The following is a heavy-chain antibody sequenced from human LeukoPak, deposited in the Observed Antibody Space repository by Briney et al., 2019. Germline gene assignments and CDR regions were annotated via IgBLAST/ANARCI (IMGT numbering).Heavy chain of an antibody. CDR3: ARDYSGSYPD. CDR2: ISSSSGYI. Sequence: KTGGSLRLSCAASGFTFSSYSMNWVRQAPGKGLEWVSSISSSSGYIYYADSVKGRFTISRDNAKNSLYLQMNSLRAEDTAVYYCARDYSGSYPDWGQGTLVTVSS. V-gene: IGHV3-21*01. D-gene: IGHD1-26*01. CDR1: GFTFSSYS. J-gene: IGHJ4*02.